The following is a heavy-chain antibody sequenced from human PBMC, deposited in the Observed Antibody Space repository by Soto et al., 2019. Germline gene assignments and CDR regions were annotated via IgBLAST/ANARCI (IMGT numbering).Heavy chain of an antibody. V-gene: IGHV1-69*02. J-gene: IGHJ6*03. CDR1: GGPFSNIS. CDR3: ARVMFGVLIDYYYCIDV. CDR2: VIPILGIV. Sequence: QVQLVQSGAEVKKPGSSVRVSCKASGGPFSNISLSWVRQAPGQGLEWMGRVIPILGIVNFAQKFQGRVTITAYKSTSTSDLELSGLRSEDTASYYRARVMFGVLIDYYYCIDVWGKGTTVTVS. D-gene: IGHD3-3*02.